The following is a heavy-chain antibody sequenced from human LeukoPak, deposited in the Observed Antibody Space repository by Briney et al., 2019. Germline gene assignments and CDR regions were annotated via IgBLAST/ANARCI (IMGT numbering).Heavy chain of an antibody. CDR2: IYSGGNT. CDR1: GFSVSSNH. Sequence: GGSLRLSCAASGFSVSSNHRTWVRQAPGKGLEWVSVIYSGGNTYYADSVKGRFTISRDNSKNTVYLQMNSLRAEDTGVYYCARGSGYGVCNIWGQGTMVTVSS. J-gene: IGHJ3*02. CDR3: ARGSGYGVCNI. D-gene: IGHD6-25*01. V-gene: IGHV3-66*01.